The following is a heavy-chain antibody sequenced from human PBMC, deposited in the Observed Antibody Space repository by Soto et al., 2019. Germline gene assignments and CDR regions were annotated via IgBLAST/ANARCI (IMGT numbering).Heavy chain of an antibody. V-gene: IGHV4-30-4*01. CDR2: IYYSGST. CDR1: GGPINSGEYY. Sequence: QVQLQESGPGLVKPSQTLSLTCTVSGGPINSGEYYWSWIRQPPGKGLEWLGYIYYSGSTYYNPSLKSRVSISMDKSKSPFALNLTSVTAADTGVYYCAIDTLDNWNYFNYCGQGILVAVSS. D-gene: IGHD1-20*01. J-gene: IGHJ4*02. CDR3: AIDTLDNWNYFNY.